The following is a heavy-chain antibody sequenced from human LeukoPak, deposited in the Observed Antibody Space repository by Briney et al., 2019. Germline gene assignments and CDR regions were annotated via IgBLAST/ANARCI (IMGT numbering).Heavy chain of an antibody. D-gene: IGHD2-2*01. CDR2: ISAYNHNT. V-gene: IGHV1-18*01. Sequence: GASVKVSCKASDYSFINFGLSWVRQAPGQGLEWMGWISAYNHNTNYAQKFQGRVTMTIDTSTTTVYMELRSLRSDDTAIYYCARDLMYCDTMSCYDGDFDYWGQGTLVTVSS. J-gene: IGHJ4*02. CDR3: ARDLMYCDTMSCYDGDFDY. CDR1: DYSFINFG.